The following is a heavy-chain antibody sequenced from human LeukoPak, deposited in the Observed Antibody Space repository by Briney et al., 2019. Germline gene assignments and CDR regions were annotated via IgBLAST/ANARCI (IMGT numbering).Heavy chain of an antibody. J-gene: IGHJ4*02. V-gene: IGHV3-74*01. D-gene: IGHD3-3*01. Sequence: GGPLRLSCAVSGFTFSRYWMHWVRQVPGKGLVWVSRINGDGTSTSYDDSVKGRFTISRDNAKSTLYLQMNSLRGEDTAVYYCARDKEWLLTYFDYWGQGTLVTVSS. CDR1: GFTFSRYW. CDR2: INGDGTST. CDR3: ARDKEWLLTYFDY.